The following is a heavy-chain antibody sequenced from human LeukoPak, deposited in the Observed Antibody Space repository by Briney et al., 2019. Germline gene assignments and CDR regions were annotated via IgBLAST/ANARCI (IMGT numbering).Heavy chain of an antibody. Sequence: GGSLRLSCAASGFTLSSYAMSWVRQAPGKGLEWVSSISSSSTYINYADSVKGRFTISRDNAKNSLYLQMNSLRAEDTAVYYCARDRSPGNFDYWGQGTLVTVSS. V-gene: IGHV3-21*01. CDR3: ARDRSPGNFDY. D-gene: IGHD3-10*01. CDR2: ISSSSTYI. J-gene: IGHJ4*02. CDR1: GFTLSSYA.